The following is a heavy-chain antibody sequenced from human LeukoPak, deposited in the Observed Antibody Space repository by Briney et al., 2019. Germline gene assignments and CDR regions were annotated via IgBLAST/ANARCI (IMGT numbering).Heavy chain of an antibody. J-gene: IGHJ4*02. Sequence: SETLSLTCAVFGYSISSGYYWGWIRQPPGKGLEWIGSIYHSGSTYYNPSLKSRVTISVDTSKNQFSLKLSSVTAADTAVYYCARLWFLEWLFDYWGQGTLVTVSS. V-gene: IGHV4-38-2*01. CDR1: GYSISSGYY. CDR3: ARLWFLEWLFDY. CDR2: IYHSGST. D-gene: IGHD3-3*01.